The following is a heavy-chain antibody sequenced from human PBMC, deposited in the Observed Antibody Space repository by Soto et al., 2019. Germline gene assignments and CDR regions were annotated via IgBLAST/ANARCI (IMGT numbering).Heavy chain of an antibody. D-gene: IGHD2-15*01. CDR1: GFTFDDYG. V-gene: IGHV3-20*04. J-gene: IGHJ4*02. Sequence: PGGSLRLSCAASGFTFDDYGMSWVRQAPGKGLEWVSGINWNGGSTGYADSVKGRFTISRDNAKNSLYLQMNSLRAEDTALYYCASADTRLRYCSGGSCRHYWGQGTLVTVSS. CDR3: ASADTRLRYCSGGSCRHY. CDR2: INWNGGST.